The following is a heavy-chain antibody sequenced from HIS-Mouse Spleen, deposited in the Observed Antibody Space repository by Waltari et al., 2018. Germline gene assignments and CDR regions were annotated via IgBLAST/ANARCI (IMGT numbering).Heavy chain of an antibody. Sequence: QVQLVQSGAEVKKPGASVKVSCKASGYTFTSYDINWVRQATGQGLEWMGWMKPNSGNTGYAQKFQGRVTMTRSTSISTAYMELSSLRSEDTAVYYCARGHDYSNYFDYWGQGTLVTVSS. CDR1: GYTFTSYD. V-gene: IGHV1-8*01. J-gene: IGHJ4*02. CDR3: ARGHDYSNYFDY. D-gene: IGHD4-4*01. CDR2: MKPNSGNT.